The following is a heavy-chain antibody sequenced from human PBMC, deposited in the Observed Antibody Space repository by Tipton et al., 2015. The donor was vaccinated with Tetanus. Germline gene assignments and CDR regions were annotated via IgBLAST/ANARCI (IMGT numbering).Heavy chain of an antibody. J-gene: IGHJ4*02. CDR2: LSYSGRT. Sequence: TLSLTCTVSGGSMSSSDYYWGWIRQPPGKGLEWIGSLSYSGRTYYNPSLKSRVTMSVDTSKKHFSLRLRSVTAADTAVYYCARLREIVSRSGWAFDYWGQGTLVTVSS. CDR3: ARLREIVSRSGWAFDY. V-gene: IGHV4-39*02. CDR1: GGSMSSSDYY. D-gene: IGHD5/OR15-5a*01.